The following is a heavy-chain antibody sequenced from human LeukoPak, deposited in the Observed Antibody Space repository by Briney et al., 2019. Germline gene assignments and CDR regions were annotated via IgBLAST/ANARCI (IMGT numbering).Heavy chain of an antibody. J-gene: IGHJ4*02. CDR2: IHHNGNT. D-gene: IGHD3-22*01. Sequence: SETLSLTCSVSGGSISSSHWSNWWSWVRQPPGKGLEWIGEIHHNGNTNYNPSLRSRVTISVDKSKNQFSLKLSSVTAADTAVYYCARLDYYDSSGILGGSGYWGQGTLVTVSS. CDR1: GGSISSSHWSNW. CDR3: ARLDYYDSSGILGGSGY. V-gene: IGHV4-4*02.